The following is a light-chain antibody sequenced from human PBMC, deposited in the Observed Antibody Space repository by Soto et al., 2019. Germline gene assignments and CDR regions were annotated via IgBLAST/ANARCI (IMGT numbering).Light chain of an antibody. CDR2: QDT. J-gene: IGLJ2*01. CDR3: QAWDSNIAP. Sequence: SYELTQSPAVSVSPGQTVSITCSGDKLGNRYACWYQQKPGQSPVLVIYQDTKRPSGIPERFSGSNSGNTATLTISGTQAMDEADYYCQAWDSNIAPFGGGTKLTVL. CDR1: KLGNRY. V-gene: IGLV3-1*01.